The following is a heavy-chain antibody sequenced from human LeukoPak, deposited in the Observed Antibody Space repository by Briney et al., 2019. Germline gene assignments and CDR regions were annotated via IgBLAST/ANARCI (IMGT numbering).Heavy chain of an antibody. CDR2: IRYDGSNK. V-gene: IGHV3-30*02. Sequence: GGSLRLSCAASGFTFSSYGMHWVRQAPGKGLEWVAFIRYDGSNKYYVDSVKGRFTISRDNSKNTLYLQMNSLRAEDTAVYYCAKDLGSYEGYYFDYWGQGTLVTVSS. CDR3: AKDLGSYEGYYFDY. D-gene: IGHD1-26*01. J-gene: IGHJ4*02. CDR1: GFTFSSYG.